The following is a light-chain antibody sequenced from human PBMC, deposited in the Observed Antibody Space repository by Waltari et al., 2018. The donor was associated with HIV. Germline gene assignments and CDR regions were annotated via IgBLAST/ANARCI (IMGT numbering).Light chain of an antibody. J-gene: IGKJ1*01. CDR2: WAS. CDR3: QQYYSTVRT. Sequence: DILLTQSPDSLAVSLGGRASITCESSRSVLYSSNNKNYLAWYQQKPGQPPRLLIHWASIRESGVPDRFRGSGSGTDFTLTISSLQPEDVAVYYCQQYYSTVRTFGQGTKVEI. V-gene: IGKV4-1*01. CDR1: RSVLYSSNNKNY.